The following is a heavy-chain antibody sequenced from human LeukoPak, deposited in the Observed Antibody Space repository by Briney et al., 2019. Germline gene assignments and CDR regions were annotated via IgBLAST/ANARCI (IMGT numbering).Heavy chain of an antibody. J-gene: IGHJ6*03. CDR1: GGTFSSYA. D-gene: IGHD4-17*01. CDR2: IIPIFGTA. CDR3: ARDRALYGDQYHYYYYMDV. Sequence: PAASVKVSCKASGGTFSSYAISWVRQAPGQGLEWMGRIIPIFGTANYAQKFQGRVTITADKSTSTAYMELSSLRSEDTAVYYCARDRALYGDQYHYYYYMDVWGKGTTVTVSS. V-gene: IGHV1-69*06.